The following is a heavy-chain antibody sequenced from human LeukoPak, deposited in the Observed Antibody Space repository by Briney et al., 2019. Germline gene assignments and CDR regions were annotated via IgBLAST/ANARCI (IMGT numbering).Heavy chain of an antibody. CDR2: INPNSGGT. D-gene: IGHD6-6*01. CDR3: ARGRSSSSRGLFDY. V-gene: IGHV1-2*02. Sequence: ASVKVSCKASGYTFTGYYMHWVRQAPGQGLEWMGWINPNSGGTNYAQKFQGRVTMTRDTSISTAYMELSRLRSDDTAVYYCARGRSSSSRGLFDYWGQGTLVTVSS. J-gene: IGHJ4*02. CDR1: GYTFTGYY.